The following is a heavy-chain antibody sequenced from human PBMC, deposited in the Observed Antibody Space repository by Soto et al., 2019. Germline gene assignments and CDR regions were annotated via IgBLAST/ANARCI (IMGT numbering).Heavy chain of an antibody. CDR3: ATASDTSWWYFDI. D-gene: IGHD2-15*01. J-gene: IGHJ2*01. CDR1: GYTFTGYY. CDR2: INPNSGGT. V-gene: IGHV1-2*02. Sequence: ASVKVSCKASGYTFTGYYMHWVRQAPGQGLEWMGWINPNSGGTNYAQKFQGRVTMTRDTSISTAYMELSRLRSDDTAVYYCATASDTSWWYFDIWGRGTLVTVSS.